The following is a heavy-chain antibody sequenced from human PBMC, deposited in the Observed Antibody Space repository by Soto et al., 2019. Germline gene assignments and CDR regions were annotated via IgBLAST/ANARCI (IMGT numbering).Heavy chain of an antibody. CDR2: INHSGST. CDR3: ARERGLGYRLSHGWFDP. Sequence: SETLSLTCAVYGGSFSGYYLSWIRQPPGKGLEWIGAINHSGSTNYNPSLKSRVTISVDTSKNQFSLKLSSVTAADTAVYYCARERGLGYRLSHGWFDPWGQGTLVTVSS. J-gene: IGHJ5*02. V-gene: IGHV4-34*01. D-gene: IGHD2-15*01. CDR1: GGSFSGYY.